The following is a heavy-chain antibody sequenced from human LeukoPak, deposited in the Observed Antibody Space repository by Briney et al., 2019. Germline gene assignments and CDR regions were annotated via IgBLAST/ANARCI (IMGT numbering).Heavy chain of an antibody. D-gene: IGHD3-10*01. V-gene: IGHV4-30-2*01. CDR2: IYHSGST. Sequence: SETLSLTCAVSGGSISSGGYSWSWIRQPPGKGLEWIGYIYHSGSTYYNPSLKSRVTISVDRSKNQFSLKLSSVTAADTAVYYCARVEPSPRYYYGPIDYWGQGTLVTVSS. CDR3: ARVEPSPRYYYGPIDY. CDR1: GGSISSGGYS. J-gene: IGHJ4*02.